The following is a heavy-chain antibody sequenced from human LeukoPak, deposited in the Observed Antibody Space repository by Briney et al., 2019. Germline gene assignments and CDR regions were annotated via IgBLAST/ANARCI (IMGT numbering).Heavy chain of an antibody. CDR2: LYPTVGT. CDR3: ARQYTGSYRHFVS. CDR1: CGYINDDY. J-gene: IGHJ4*02. D-gene: IGHD1-26*01. Sequence: SETLSLTCTVSCGYINDDYRNWIRQPPGKGLEWIGYLYPTVGTKYNPSLKSRATISIETSRKEVSLTLTSVTAADTAVYFCARQYTGSYRHFVSWGQGTLVTVSS. V-gene: IGHV4-4*09.